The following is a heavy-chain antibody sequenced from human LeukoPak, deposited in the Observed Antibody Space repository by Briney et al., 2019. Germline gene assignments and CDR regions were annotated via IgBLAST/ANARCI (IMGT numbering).Heavy chain of an antibody. Sequence: GGSLRLSCAASGFTFSSYGMSWVRQAPGKGLEWVSAISGSGGSTYYADSVKGRFTISGDNSKNTVYLQMNSLRAEDTAVYYCAKQSIGYYYDTSGVGSFFDFWGQGTMVTVSS. D-gene: IGHD3-22*01. J-gene: IGHJ3*01. CDR2: ISGSGGST. V-gene: IGHV3-23*01. CDR3: AKQSIGYYYDTSGVGSFFDF. CDR1: GFTFSSYG.